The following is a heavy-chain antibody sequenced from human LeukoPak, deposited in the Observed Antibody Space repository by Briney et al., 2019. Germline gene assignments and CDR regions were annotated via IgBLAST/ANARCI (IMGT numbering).Heavy chain of an antibody. CDR2: INHSGST. J-gene: IGHJ5*02. Sequence: SETLSLTCAVYGGSLSGYYWSWIRQPPGKGLEWIGEINHSGSTNYNPSLKSRVTISVDTSKNQFSLKLSSVTAADTAVYYCARGVRDGYNRRHGNWFDPWGQGTLVTVSS. CDR3: ARGVRDGYNRRHGNWFDP. CDR1: GGSLSGYY. V-gene: IGHV4-34*01. D-gene: IGHD5-24*01.